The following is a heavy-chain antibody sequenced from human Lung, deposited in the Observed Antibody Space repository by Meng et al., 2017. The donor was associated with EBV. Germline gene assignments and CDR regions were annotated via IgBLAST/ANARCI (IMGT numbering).Heavy chain of an antibody. CDR3: ARGPTTYFDY. D-gene: IGHD4-17*01. Sequence: QVQLQESGPGLVKPSQTLCLTCTVSGGSIRSGDYCWSWIRQPPGKGLEWIGYIYYSGSTHYNPSLKSRVTISVDTSKNQFSLKVSSVTAADTAVYYCARGPTTYFDYWGQGTLVTVSS. J-gene: IGHJ4*02. CDR1: GGSIRSGDYC. CDR2: IYYSGST. V-gene: IGHV4-30-4*01.